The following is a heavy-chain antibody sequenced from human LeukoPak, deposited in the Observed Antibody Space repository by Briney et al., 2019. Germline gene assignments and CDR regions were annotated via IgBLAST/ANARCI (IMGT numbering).Heavy chain of an antibody. CDR2: IIPIFGTA. D-gene: IGHD4-23*01. V-gene: IGHV1-69*01. Sequence: ASVKVSCKASGGTFSSYAISWVRQAPGQGLEWMGGIIPIFGTANYAQKFQGRVTITADESTSTAYMELSSLRSEDTAVYYCARGGYGGNPERAYFDYWGQGTLVTVSS. CDR1: GGTFSSYA. J-gene: IGHJ4*02. CDR3: ARGGYGGNPERAYFDY.